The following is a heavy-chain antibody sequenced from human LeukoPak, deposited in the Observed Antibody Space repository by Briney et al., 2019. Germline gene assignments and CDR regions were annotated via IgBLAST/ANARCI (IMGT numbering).Heavy chain of an antibody. CDR3: ARDRAYSSSCHDY. V-gene: IGHV3-48*02. D-gene: IGHD6-13*01. CDR2: ISSSSSTI. Sequence: GGSLRLSCAAXXXXXXXXXXXXVXXXXXKXXGXGXYISSSSSTIYYADSVKGRXTISRDNAKTSLYLQMNSLRDEDTAVYYCARDRAYSSSCHDYWGQGTLVTVPS. CDR1: XXXXXXXX. J-gene: IGHJ4*02.